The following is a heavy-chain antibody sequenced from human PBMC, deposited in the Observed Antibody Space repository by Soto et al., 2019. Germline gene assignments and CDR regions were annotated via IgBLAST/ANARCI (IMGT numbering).Heavy chain of an antibody. CDR1: GGTCSNYA. CDR3: ARVEAVASSYNYHGLDV. D-gene: IGHD6-19*01. Sequence: QVQLVQSGAEMKKPGSSVKVSCKASGGTCSNYAISWVRQAPGQGLEWMGGIVPIFGTTYYAQKFQGRVAIIADDCTTTAYLELSLLRSEDTAMYYCARVEAVASSYNYHGLDVWGQGTAVSVSS. V-gene: IGHV1-69*12. CDR2: IVPIFGTT. J-gene: IGHJ6*02.